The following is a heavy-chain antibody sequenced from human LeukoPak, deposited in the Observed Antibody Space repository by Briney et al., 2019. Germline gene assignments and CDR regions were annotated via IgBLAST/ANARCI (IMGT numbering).Heavy chain of an antibody. Sequence: RASQTLSLTCTVSGGSISSGSYYWSWIRQPAGKGLEWIGRIYTSGSTKYNTSLKSRGTISVDTSKNQFSLKLSSVTAADTAVYYCARADHDYYDSSGYLGYWGQGTLVTVSS. D-gene: IGHD3-22*01. CDR1: GGSISSGSYY. J-gene: IGHJ4*02. V-gene: IGHV4-61*02. CDR2: IYTSGST. CDR3: ARADHDYYDSSGYLGY.